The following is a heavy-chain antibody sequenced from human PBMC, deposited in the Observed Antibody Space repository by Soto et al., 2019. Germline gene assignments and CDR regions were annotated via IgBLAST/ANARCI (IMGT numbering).Heavy chain of an antibody. J-gene: IGHJ4*02. V-gene: IGHV1-69*01. CDR2: IIPIFGTA. CDR1: GGTFSSYA. D-gene: IGHD2-21*02. Sequence: QVQLVQSGAEVKKPGSSVKVSCKASGGTFSSYAISWVRQAPGQGLEWMGGIIPIFGTANYAQKFQGRVTITADESTSTAYMELSSLRSEDTAVYYCARDPHDKYCGGDCYSDYWGQGTLVIVSS. CDR3: ARDPHDKYCGGDCYSDY.